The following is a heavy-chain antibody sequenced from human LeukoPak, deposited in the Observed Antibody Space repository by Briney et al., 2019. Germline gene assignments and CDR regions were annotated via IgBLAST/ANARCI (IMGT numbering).Heavy chain of an antibody. CDR2: ISSSSSYI. D-gene: IGHD3-22*01. CDR1: GFTFSSYS. J-gene: IGHJ4*02. Sequence: GGSLRLSCAASGFTFSSYSMNWVRQAPGKGLEWVSSISSSSSYIYYAGSVKGRFTISRDNAKNSLYLQMNSLRAEDTAVYYCARAYYDSSGMPDYWGQGTLVTVSS. V-gene: IGHV3-21*01. CDR3: ARAYYDSSGMPDY.